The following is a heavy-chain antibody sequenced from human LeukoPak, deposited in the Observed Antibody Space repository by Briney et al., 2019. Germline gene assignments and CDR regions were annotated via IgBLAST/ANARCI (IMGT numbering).Heavy chain of an antibody. J-gene: IGHJ4*02. V-gene: IGHV3-33*01. Sequence: GGSLRLSCAASGFTFSSYGMHWVRQAPGKGLEWVAVIWYDGSNKYYADSVKGRFTISRDNSKNTLYLQMDSLRAEDTAVYYCARDTGSGSYYNHLDYWGQGTLVTVSS. CDR3: ARDTGSGSYYNHLDY. CDR1: GFTFSSYG. D-gene: IGHD3-10*01. CDR2: IWYDGSNK.